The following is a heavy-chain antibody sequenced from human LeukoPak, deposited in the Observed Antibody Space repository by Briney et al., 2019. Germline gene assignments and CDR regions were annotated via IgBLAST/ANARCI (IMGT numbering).Heavy chain of an antibody. V-gene: IGHV3-23*01. Sequence: GGSLRLSCAASGFTFSSYAMSWVRQAPGKGLEWVSVISGSGGSTDYADSVKGRFTISRDNSKNTLYLQTNSLRAEDTAVYYCARAVYRSTRVQERLDFWGQGTLVTVSS. CDR2: ISGSGGST. J-gene: IGHJ4*01. CDR3: ARAVYRSTRVQERLDF. CDR1: GFTFSSYA. D-gene: IGHD2-2*01.